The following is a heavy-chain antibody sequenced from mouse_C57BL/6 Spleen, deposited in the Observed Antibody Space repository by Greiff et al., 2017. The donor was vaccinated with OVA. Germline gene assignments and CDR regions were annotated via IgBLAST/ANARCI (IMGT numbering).Heavy chain of an antibody. CDR1: GYTFTSYW. J-gene: IGHJ2*01. CDR2: IDPSDSYT. V-gene: IGHV1-59*01. CDR3: ARWDGSSFYFDY. D-gene: IGHD1-1*01. Sequence: QVQLQQPGAELVRPGTSVKLSCKASGYTFTSYWMHWVKQRPGQGLEWIGVIDPSDSYTNYNQKFKGKATLTVDTSSSTAYMQLSSLTSEDSAVYYCARWDGSSFYFDYGGQGTTLTVSS.